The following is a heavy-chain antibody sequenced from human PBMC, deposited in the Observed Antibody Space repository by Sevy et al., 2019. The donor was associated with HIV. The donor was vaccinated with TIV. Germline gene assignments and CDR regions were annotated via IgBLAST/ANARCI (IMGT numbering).Heavy chain of an antibody. CDR3: ARGGGYSYGLSDYYHGMDV. J-gene: IGHJ6*02. Sequence: GGSLRLSCAASGFTFSSYGMHWVRQAPGKGLEWVAVIWYDGSNKYYADSVKGRFTISRDNSKNTLYLQMNSLRAEDTAVYYCARGGGYSYGLSDYYHGMDVWGQGTTVTVSS. CDR2: IWYDGSNK. D-gene: IGHD5-18*01. V-gene: IGHV3-33*01. CDR1: GFTFSSYG.